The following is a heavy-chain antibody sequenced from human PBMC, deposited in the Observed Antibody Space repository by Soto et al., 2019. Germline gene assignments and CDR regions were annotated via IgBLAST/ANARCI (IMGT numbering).Heavy chain of an antibody. D-gene: IGHD3-9*01. Sequence: SETLSLTCSVSGASISTSTYYWAWVRQPPGKGLEWIGYIYYTGDTFYNPSLKSRVTISVDTSIHQFSLTLTSVTAADTAIYYCSRHGEAVLYFYGMDVWGQGTAVPVSS. CDR2: IYYTGDT. J-gene: IGHJ6*02. V-gene: IGHV4-39*01. CDR3: SRHGEAVLYFYGMDV. CDR1: GASISTSTYY.